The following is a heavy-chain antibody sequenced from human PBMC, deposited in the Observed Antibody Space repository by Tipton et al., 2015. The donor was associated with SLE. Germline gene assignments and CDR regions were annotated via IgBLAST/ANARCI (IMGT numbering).Heavy chain of an antibody. CDR2: VSSTSGRT. CDR3: AKGKKSSKWTKEH. CDR1: GFSFSTYA. J-gene: IGHJ4*02. V-gene: IGHV3-23*01. Sequence: SLRLSCAASGFSFSTYAMSWVRQAPGKGLEWVATVSSTSGRTYYADSVKGRFTISRDNSKNTLYLQMNSLRAEDTAIYFCAKGKKSSKWTKEHWGPGTLVTVSS. D-gene: IGHD2-2*01.